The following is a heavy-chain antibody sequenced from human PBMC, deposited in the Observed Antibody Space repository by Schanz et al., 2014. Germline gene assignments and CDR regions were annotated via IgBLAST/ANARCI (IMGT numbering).Heavy chain of an antibody. CDR2: ISGYTGDT. Sequence: QVQLVQSGAEVKKPGASVGVSCKASGYTFTNYGVTWVRQAPGQGLEWMGWISGYTGDTKYAQKFQHRVNMTTDRTTSTVYMELRSLRFDDTAVYFCARDNGRIPAANSFDYWGQGTRVTVSS. D-gene: IGHD1-26*01. CDR3: ARDNGRIPAANSFDY. J-gene: IGHJ4*02. CDR1: GYTFTNYG. V-gene: IGHV1-18*01.